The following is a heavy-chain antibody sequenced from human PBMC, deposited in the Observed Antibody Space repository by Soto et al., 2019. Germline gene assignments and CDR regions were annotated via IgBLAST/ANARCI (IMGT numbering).Heavy chain of an antibody. V-gene: IGHV4-34*01. D-gene: IGHD5-18*01. CDR1: GGSFSGYY. CDR2: INHSGST. J-gene: IGHJ6*02. CDR3: ARGGYSYGYSRYYYYYYGMDV. Sequence: PSETLSLTCAVYGGSFSGYYWSWIRQPPGKGLEWIGEINHSGSTNYNPSLKSRVTISVDTSKNQFSLKLSSVTAADTAVYYCARGGYSYGYSRYYYYYYGMDVWGQGTTVTVSS.